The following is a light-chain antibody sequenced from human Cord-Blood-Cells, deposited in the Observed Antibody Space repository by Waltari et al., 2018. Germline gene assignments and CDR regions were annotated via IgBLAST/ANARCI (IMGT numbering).Light chain of an antibody. V-gene: IGKV1-39*01. Sequence: DIQMTQSPSSLSASVGDRVTITCRASQSISSYLNWYQQKPGKAPKLLIYAASSLQSGVPSRFSDSGSGTDFTLTISSLQPEDFATYYCQQRYSTPSITFGQGTRLEIK. CDR3: QQRYSTPSIT. CDR2: AAS. J-gene: IGKJ5*01. CDR1: QSISSY.